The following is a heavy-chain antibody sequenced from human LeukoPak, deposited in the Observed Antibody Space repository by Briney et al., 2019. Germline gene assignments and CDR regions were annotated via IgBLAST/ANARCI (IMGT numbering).Heavy chain of an antibody. CDR3: ASTLQYYDILTGYYPTFDY. J-gene: IGHJ4*02. D-gene: IGHD3-9*01. Sequence: PSETLSLTCTVSGGSFSTYYWSWIRQPAGKGLEWIGRIYTSGSTNYNPSLKSRVTISVDTSKNQFSLKLSPVTAADTAVYYCASTLQYYDILTGYYPTFDYWGQGTLVTVSS. CDR2: IYTSGST. CDR1: GGSFSTYY. V-gene: IGHV4-4*07.